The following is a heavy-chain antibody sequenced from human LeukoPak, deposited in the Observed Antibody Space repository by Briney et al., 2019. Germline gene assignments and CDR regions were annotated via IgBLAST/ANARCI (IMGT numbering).Heavy chain of an antibody. Sequence: GGSLRLSCAASGFTFSSYAMSWVRQAPGKGLEWVSVISGSGGNTYYADSVKGRFTISRDNSKNTLYLQLNSPRAEDTAVYYCATWGGFGPFDYWGQGTLVTVSS. J-gene: IGHJ4*02. CDR2: ISGSGGNT. V-gene: IGHV3-23*01. CDR3: ATWGGFGPFDY. D-gene: IGHD3-16*01. CDR1: GFTFSSYA.